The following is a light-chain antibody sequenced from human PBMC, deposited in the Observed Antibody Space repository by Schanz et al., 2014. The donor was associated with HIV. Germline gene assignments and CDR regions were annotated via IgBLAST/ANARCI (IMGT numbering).Light chain of an antibody. CDR3: TSYTSSSTYV. Sequence: QSVLTQPASVSGSPGQSITISCTGVSSDVRAFNYVSWYQQHPGNVPKLIIYDGSHRPSGVSNRFSGSQSDSTASLIISGLQAEDEADYYCTSYTSSSTYVFGTGTKLTV. CDR2: DGS. J-gene: IGLJ1*01. CDR1: SSDVRAFNY. V-gene: IGLV2-14*03.